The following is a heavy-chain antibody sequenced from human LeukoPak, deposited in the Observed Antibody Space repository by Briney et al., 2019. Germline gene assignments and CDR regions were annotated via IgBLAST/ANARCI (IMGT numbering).Heavy chain of an antibody. CDR2: INPNSGGT. J-gene: IGHJ4*02. CDR1: PYTFTGYY. CDR3: ARGDIVVVPASVGGFDY. D-gene: IGHD2-2*01. Sequence: ASVTVSCKASPYTFTGYYMHWVRQAPGQGIEWLGWINPNSGGTNYAHKFQGRVTMTRDTSISTAYMELSRLRSDDTAVYYCARGDIVVVPASVGGFDYWGQGTLVTVSS. V-gene: IGHV1-2*07.